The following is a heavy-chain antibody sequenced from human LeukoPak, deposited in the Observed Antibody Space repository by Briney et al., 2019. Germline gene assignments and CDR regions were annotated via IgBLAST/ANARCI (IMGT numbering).Heavy chain of an antibody. J-gene: IGHJ4*02. Sequence: PGRSLRLSCAASGFTFSSYAMHWVRQAPGKGLEWVAVISYDGSNKYYADSVKGRFTISRDNSKNTLYLRMNSLRAEDTAVYYCARDVRIGAAIENYFDYWGQGTLVTVSS. CDR3: ARDVRIGAAIENYFDY. V-gene: IGHV3-30*04. CDR1: GFTFSSYA. D-gene: IGHD2-2*02. CDR2: ISYDGSNK.